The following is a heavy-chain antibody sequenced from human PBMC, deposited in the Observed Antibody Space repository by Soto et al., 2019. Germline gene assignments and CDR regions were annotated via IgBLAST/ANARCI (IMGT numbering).Heavy chain of an antibody. D-gene: IGHD5-18*01. Sequence: PSETLSLTCTVSGGSISSGDYYWSWIRQPPGKGQEWIGYIYYSGSTYYNPSLKSRVTISVDTSKNQFSLKLSSVTAADTAVYYCARDLGAGTAMANFDYWGQGTLVTVSS. CDR3: ARDLGAGTAMANFDY. J-gene: IGHJ4*02. V-gene: IGHV4-30-4*01. CDR1: GGSISSGDYY. CDR2: IYYSGST.